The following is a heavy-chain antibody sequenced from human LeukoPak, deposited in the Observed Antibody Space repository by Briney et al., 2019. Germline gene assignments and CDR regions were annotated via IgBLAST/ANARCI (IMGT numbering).Heavy chain of an antibody. CDR1: GFTFSSYG. CDR3: AKNYYDSSGYYYYFDY. Sequence: GRSLRLSCAASGFTFSSYGMHWVRQAPGKGLEWVSAISGSGGSTYYADSVKGRFTISRDNSKNTLYLQMNSLRAEDTAVYYCAKNYYDSSGYYYYFDYWGQGTLVTVSS. J-gene: IGHJ4*02. V-gene: IGHV3-23*01. D-gene: IGHD3-22*01. CDR2: ISGSGGST.